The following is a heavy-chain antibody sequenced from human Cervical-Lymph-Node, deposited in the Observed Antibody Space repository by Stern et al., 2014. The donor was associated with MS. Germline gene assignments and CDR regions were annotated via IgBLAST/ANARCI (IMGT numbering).Heavy chain of an antibody. J-gene: IGHJ6*02. Sequence: QVQLQESGPGLVKPSGTLSLTCAVSGGSISGNNWWGWVRQPPGQGLEWIGEIYHGGSTNYHPSLKSRVTISVDQSKNQFSLKLSSVTAADTAVYYCARAESLPYYYGMDVWGQGTTVTVSS. CDR1: GGSISGNNW. CDR2: IYHGGST. D-gene: IGHD1-14*01. V-gene: IGHV4-4*02. CDR3: ARAESLPYYYGMDV.